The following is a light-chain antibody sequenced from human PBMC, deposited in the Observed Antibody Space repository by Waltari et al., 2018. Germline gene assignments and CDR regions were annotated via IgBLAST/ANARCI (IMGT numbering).Light chain of an antibody. CDR1: SSYVGSYNY. Sequence: QSALTQPASVSGSPGQSITISCTGTSSYVGSYNYVYWYQQHPGKAPKLMIYDVSYRPSGVSNRFSGSKSGNTASLTISGLQAEDEADYYCSSYITTNTLELFGGGTSLTVL. J-gene: IGLJ2*01. V-gene: IGLV2-14*03. CDR3: SSYITTNTLEL. CDR2: DVS.